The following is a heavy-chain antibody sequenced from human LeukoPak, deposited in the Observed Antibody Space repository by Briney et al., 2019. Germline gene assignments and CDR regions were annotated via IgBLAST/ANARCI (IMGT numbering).Heavy chain of an antibody. J-gene: IGHJ5*02. CDR2: ISSGSTTI. CDR3: ARGPYYSDSRGYSNWFDP. Sequence: GRSLRLSCAASGFTFSSYTMNWVRQAPGKGLEWVSYISSGSTTIYYADSVKGRFTISRDNAKNSLYLQMNSLRDEDTAVYYCARGPYYSDSRGYSNWFDPWGQGTLVTVSS. D-gene: IGHD3-22*01. CDR1: GFTFSSYT. V-gene: IGHV3-48*02.